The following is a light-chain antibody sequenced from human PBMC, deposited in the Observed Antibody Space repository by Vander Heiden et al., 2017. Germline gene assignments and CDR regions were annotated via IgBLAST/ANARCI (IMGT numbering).Light chain of an antibody. CDR1: QSLLHSNGYNY. CDR2: LGS. J-gene: IGKJ5*01. Sequence: DIVMTQSPLSLPVTTGEPASISCRSSQSLLHSNGYNYLDWYLQKPGQSPQLLIYLGSNRASGVPDRFSGSGSGTDFTLKISRVEAEDVGVYYCRQALQTLITFGQGTRLEIK. CDR3: RQALQTLIT. V-gene: IGKV2-28*01.